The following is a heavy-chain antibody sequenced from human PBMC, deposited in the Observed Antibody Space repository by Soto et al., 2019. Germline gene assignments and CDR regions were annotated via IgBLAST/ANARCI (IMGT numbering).Heavy chain of an antibody. J-gene: IGHJ6*02. CDR1: GFTFSDHY. CDR2: INPSGSTT. CDR3: ARGPHSMDL. V-gene: IGHV3-11*04. Sequence: QVQLVESGGGLAKPGGSLRLSCAASGFTFSDHYMTWIRQAPGKGLEWISYINPSGSTTDYADSVRGRFTISRDNAENSLYLQMNGLRAEDTALYYCARGPHSMDLWGQGATVTVSS.